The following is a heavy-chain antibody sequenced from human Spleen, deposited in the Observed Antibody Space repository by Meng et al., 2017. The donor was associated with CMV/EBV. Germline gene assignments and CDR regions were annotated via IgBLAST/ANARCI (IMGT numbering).Heavy chain of an antibody. CDR2: IRSKANSYAT. D-gene: IGHD5-18*01. Sequence: GGSLRLSCAASGFTFSGSAMHWVRQASGKGLEWVGRIRSKANSYATAYAASVKGRFTISRDDSKNMAYLQMNSLKTEDTAMYYCARLRDTDYDYWGQGTLVTVSS. CDR1: GFTFSGSA. J-gene: IGHJ4*02. CDR3: ARLRDTDYDY. V-gene: IGHV3-73*01.